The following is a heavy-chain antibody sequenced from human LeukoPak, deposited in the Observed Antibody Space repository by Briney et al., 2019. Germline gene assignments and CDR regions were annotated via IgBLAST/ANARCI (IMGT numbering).Heavy chain of an antibody. CDR2: ISSSGSTI. J-gene: IGHJ3*02. V-gene: IGHV3-48*03. CDR3: ARGWCSSTSRYIERVGAFDI. CDR1: GFTFSSYE. Sequence: GGSLRLSCAASGFTFSSYEMNWVRQAPGKGLEWVSYISSSGSTIYYADSVKGRFTISRDNAKNSLYLQMNSLRAEDTAVYYCARGWCSSTSRYIERVGAFDIWGQGTMVTVSS. D-gene: IGHD2-2*02.